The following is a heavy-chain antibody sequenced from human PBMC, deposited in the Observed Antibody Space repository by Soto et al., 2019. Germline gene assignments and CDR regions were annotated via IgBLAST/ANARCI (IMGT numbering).Heavy chain of an antibody. CDR1: GGSISSYY. CDR2: IYYSGST. D-gene: IGHD3-3*01. CDR3: ARGSGRVWSGYYKKELYYYYYMDV. J-gene: IGHJ6*03. Sequence: PSETLSLTCTVSGGSISSYYWSWIRQPPGKGLEWIGYIYYSGSTNYNPSLKSRVTISVDTSKNQFSLKLSSVTAADTAVYYCARGSGRVWSGYYKKELYYYYYMDVWGKGTTVTVSS. V-gene: IGHV4-59*01.